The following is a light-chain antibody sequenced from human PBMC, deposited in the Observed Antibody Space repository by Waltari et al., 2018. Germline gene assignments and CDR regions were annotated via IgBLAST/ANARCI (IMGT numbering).Light chain of an antibody. CDR1: QGIGSY. V-gene: IGKV1-9*01. CDR3: QQFESYPFT. CDR2: AAS. Sequence: IQLTQSPTSLSASIGDTDTTCCRATQGIGSYLAWYQQRPGKAPNLLIYAASVLQDGVPARFSGSGSRTDFTLTINNLQPEDFAFYYCQQFESYPFTFGPGTKVEVK. J-gene: IGKJ3*01.